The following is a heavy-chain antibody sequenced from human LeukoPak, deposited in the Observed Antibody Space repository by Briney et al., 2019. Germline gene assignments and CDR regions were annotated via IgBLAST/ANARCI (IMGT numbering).Heavy chain of an antibody. CDR1: GFTFSSYA. D-gene: IGHD1-26*01. CDR2: ISGGGGST. Sequence: PGRSLRLSCAASGFTFSSYAMSWVRQAPGKGLEWVSGISGGGGSTYYADSVKGRFTISRDNSEDTLYLQMSSLRAEDTAVYYCAKDLYSGSHAECFQHWGQGTLVTASS. CDR3: AKDLYSGSHAECFQH. J-gene: IGHJ1*01. V-gene: IGHV3-23*01.